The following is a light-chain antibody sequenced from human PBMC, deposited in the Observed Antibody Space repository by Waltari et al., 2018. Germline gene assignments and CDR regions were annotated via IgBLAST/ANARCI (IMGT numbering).Light chain of an antibody. Sequence: SSELTQDPAVSVALGQTVRITCQGDSLRSYYASWYQQKPGKAPVLVIYGKNNRPSGIPDRFSGSSSGNTASLTITGAQAEDEADYYCNSRDSSGNHLVFGGGTKLTGL. CDR3: NSRDSSGNHLV. CDR1: SLRSYY. V-gene: IGLV3-19*01. J-gene: IGLJ2*01. CDR2: GKN.